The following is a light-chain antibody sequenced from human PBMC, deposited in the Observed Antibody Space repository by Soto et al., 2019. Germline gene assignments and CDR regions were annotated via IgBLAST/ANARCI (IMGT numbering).Light chain of an antibody. CDR3: QVWDSSSDHVV. V-gene: IGLV3-21*02. Sequence: SYELTQPPSVSVAPGQTARSTCGGSNIGSKSVHWYQQKPGQAPVLVVYDDSDRPSRIPERFSGSNSGNTATLTISRVEAGDEADYYCQVWDSSSDHVVFGGGTKLNVL. CDR2: DDS. CDR1: NIGSKS. J-gene: IGLJ2*01.